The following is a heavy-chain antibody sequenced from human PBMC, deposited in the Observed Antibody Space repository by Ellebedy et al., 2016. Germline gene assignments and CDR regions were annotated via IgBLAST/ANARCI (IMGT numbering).Heavy chain of an antibody. CDR2: ISAYNGNT. V-gene: IGHV1-18*04. J-gene: IGHJ5*02. CDR1: GYTFTSYG. D-gene: IGHD6-6*01. Sequence: ASVKVSCKASGYTFTSYGISWVRQAPGQGLEWMGWISAYNGNTNYAQKLQGRVTMTTDTSTSTAYMELRSLRSDDTAVYYCARVPFREQLGWFDPWGQGTLVTVSS. CDR3: ARVPFREQLGWFDP.